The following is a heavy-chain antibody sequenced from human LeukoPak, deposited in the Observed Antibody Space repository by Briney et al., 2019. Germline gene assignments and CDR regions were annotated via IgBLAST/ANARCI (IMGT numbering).Heavy chain of an antibody. CDR3: ARVLIAAAGTDAFDI. CDR1: GYTFTNYA. V-gene: IGHV1-18*01. D-gene: IGHD6-13*01. J-gene: IGHJ3*02. CDR2: ISAYNGNT. Sequence: ASVKVSCKASGYTFTNYAVHWVRQAPGQRLEWMGWISAYNGNTNYAQKLQGRVTMTTDTSTSTAYMELRSLRSDDTAVYYCARVLIAAAGTDAFDIWGQGTMVTVSS.